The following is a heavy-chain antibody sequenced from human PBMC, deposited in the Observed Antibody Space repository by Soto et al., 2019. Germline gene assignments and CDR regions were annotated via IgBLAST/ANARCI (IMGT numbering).Heavy chain of an antibody. D-gene: IGHD4-17*01. V-gene: IGHV3-30*03. CDR3: ATSRGHGDYALGRYFDL. CDR2: ISYDGSNK. Sequence: QVQLVESGGGVVQPGRSLRLSCAASGFTFSSYGMHWVRQAPGKGLEWVAVISYDGSNKYYADSVKGRFTISRDNSKNTLYLQMNSLRAEDTAVYYCATSRGHGDYALGRYFDLWGRGTLVTVSS. CDR1: GFTFSSYG. J-gene: IGHJ2*01.